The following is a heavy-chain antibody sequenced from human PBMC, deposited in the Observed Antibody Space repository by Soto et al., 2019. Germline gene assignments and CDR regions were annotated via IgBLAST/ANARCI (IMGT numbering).Heavy chain of an antibody. CDR3: ARFVGYGGDDYDFDY. Sequence: QVQLVESGGGVVQPGRSLRLSCAASGFTFSTYAMHWVRQAPGKGLEWVAVISRDGTNKYHADSVKGRFTISRDNAKNTMYLQMNSLRAEDTAMYYCARFVGYGGDDYDFDYWGQGTLVTVSS. V-gene: IGHV3-30-3*01. D-gene: IGHD4-17*01. CDR2: ISRDGTNK. CDR1: GFTFSTYA. J-gene: IGHJ4*02.